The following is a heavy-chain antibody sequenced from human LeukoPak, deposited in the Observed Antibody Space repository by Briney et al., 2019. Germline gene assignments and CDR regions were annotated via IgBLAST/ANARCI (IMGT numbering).Heavy chain of an antibody. V-gene: IGHV4-39*01. Sequence: SETLSLTCAVSGGSISSISSNNWAWIRQPPGKGLELIAAIHYTGSTYYNPSFMSRVTISVDTSKNRFPLKLNSLTATDTAVYYCARLPTGYPNWFDTWGQGILVTVSS. CDR1: GGSISSISSNN. CDR3: ARLPTGYPNWFDT. D-gene: IGHD5-18*01. J-gene: IGHJ5*02. CDR2: IHYTGST.